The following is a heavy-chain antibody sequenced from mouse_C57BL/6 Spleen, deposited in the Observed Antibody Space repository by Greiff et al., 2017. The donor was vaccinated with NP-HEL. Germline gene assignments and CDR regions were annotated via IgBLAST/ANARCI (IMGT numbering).Heavy chain of an antibody. Sequence: EVMLVESGVGLVQPGGSLKLSCAASGFTFSDYYMYWVRQTPEKRLEWVAYISNGGGSTYYPDTVKGRFTISRDNAKNTLYLQMSRLKSEDTAMYYCASHYYGSSYYYAMDYWGQGTSVTVSS. CDR1: GFTFSDYY. J-gene: IGHJ4*01. CDR3: ASHYYGSSYYYAMDY. D-gene: IGHD1-1*01. V-gene: IGHV5-12*01. CDR2: ISNGGGST.